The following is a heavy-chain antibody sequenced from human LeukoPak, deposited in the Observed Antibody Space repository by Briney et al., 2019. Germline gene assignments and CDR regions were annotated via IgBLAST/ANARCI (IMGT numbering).Heavy chain of an antibody. CDR1: GGSISSYY. CDR3: ARGDGVYDY. CDR2: IYYSGST. V-gene: IGHV4-59*08. D-gene: IGHD1-26*01. J-gene: IGHJ4*02. Sequence: SETLSLTCTVSGGSISSYYWSWIRQPPGKGLEWIGYIYYSGSTNYNPSLKSRVTISVDTSKNQFSLKLNSVTAADTALYYCARGDGVYDYWGQGTLVTVSS.